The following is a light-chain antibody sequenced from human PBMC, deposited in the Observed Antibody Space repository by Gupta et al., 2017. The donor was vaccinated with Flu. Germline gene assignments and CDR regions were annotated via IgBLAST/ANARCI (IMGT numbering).Light chain of an antibody. J-gene: IGKJ1*01. CDR2: KVS. Sequence: DVVMTKSPLSLPVTLGQPASIPCRSSQSLVYSDGNTYLNWFQQRPGQSPRRLIYKVSTRDSGVPDRFSGSGSGTDFTLKISRVEAEDVGVYYCMQGTHWPWTFGQGTKVEIK. CDR3: MQGTHWPWT. CDR1: QSLVYSDGNTY. V-gene: IGKV2-30*01.